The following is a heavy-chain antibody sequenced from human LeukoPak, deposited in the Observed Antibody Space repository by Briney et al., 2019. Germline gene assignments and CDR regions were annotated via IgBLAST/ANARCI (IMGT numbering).Heavy chain of an antibody. CDR1: GYSISSGYY. CDR3: ARGDVYSSASDY. D-gene: IGHD6-19*01. CDR2: IFHRAST. Sequence: SETLSLTRTVSGYSISSGYYWVWIRQPPGKGLEWIATIFHRASTYFNPSLQSRVTISLDTSKNQFSLKLSSVTAADTALYYCARGDVYSSASDYWGQGTLVTVSS. J-gene: IGHJ4*02. V-gene: IGHV4-38-2*02.